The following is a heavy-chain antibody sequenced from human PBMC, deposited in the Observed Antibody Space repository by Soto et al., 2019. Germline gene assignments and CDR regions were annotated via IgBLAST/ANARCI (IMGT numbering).Heavy chain of an antibody. CDR1: GFTFSYYW. Sequence: DVQLVESGGGSVQPGGSLSLSCAATGFTFSYYWMHWVRQAPGMGLVWVSRIHSDGSSTTDADSVKGRFTISRDNAKNTLYLQMNCLRAEDTPVYYCARGQWGAFDLWGQRTMVTVAS. V-gene: IGHV3-74*01. D-gene: IGHD1-26*01. CDR3: ARGQWGAFDL. J-gene: IGHJ3*01. CDR2: IHSDGSST.